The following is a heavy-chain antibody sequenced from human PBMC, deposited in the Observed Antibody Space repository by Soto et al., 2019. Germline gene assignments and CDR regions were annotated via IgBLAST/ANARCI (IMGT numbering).Heavy chain of an antibody. Sequence: ASVKVSCKASGYTFTGYYMHWVRQAPGQGLEWMGIINPSGGSTSYAQKFQGRVTMTRDTSTSTVYMELSSLRSEDTAVYYCARVSVVAATSSPNEYFQHWGQGTLVTVSS. V-gene: IGHV1-46*03. D-gene: IGHD2-15*01. CDR1: GYTFTGYY. CDR3: ARVSVVAATSSPNEYFQH. CDR2: INPSGGST. J-gene: IGHJ1*01.